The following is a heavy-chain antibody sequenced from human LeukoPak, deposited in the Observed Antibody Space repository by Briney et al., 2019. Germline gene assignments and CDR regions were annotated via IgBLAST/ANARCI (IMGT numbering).Heavy chain of an antibody. CDR1: GGSISSYY. D-gene: IGHD4-17*01. V-gene: IGHV4-59*01. J-gene: IGHJ4*02. CDR3: ATQTTDREGYFDY. CDR2: IYYSGST. Sequence: SETLSLTCTVSGGSISSYYWSWIRQPPGKGLEWIGYIYYSGSTNYNPSLKSRVTISVDTSKNQFSLKLSSVTAADTAVYYCATQTTDREGYFDYWGQGTLVTVSS.